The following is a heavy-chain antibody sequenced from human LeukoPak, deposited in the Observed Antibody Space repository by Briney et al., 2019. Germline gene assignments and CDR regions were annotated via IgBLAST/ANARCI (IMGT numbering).Heavy chain of an antibody. D-gene: IGHD6-13*01. J-gene: IGHJ4*02. CDR3: AKAALXXIXAAXTATGNFFDY. CDR1: GFTFSSYA. V-gene: IGHV3-23*01. CDR2: ISGSGGST. Sequence: GGSLRLSCAASGFTFSSYAMSWVRQAPGKGLEWVSAISGSGGSTYYADSVKGRFTISRDNSKNTLYLQMNSLRAEDTAVYYCAKAALXXIXAAXTATGNFFDYWGQGTLVTVSS.